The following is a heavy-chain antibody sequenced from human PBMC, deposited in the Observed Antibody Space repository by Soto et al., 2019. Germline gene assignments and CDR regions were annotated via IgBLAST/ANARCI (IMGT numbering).Heavy chain of an antibody. V-gene: IGHV3-53*01. CDR1: GFTVSTNY. CDR3: ARKPPAAIQGWAYGMDV. CDR2: LHGSGST. Sequence: GGSLRLSCVASGFTVSTNYLSWVRQVPGKGLEWVSVLHGSGSTSYADSVKGRFTISRDNARNTFYLQMNSLRVEDTAVYYCARKPPAAIQGWAYGMDVWGQGTTVTVSS. J-gene: IGHJ6*02. D-gene: IGHD2-2*01.